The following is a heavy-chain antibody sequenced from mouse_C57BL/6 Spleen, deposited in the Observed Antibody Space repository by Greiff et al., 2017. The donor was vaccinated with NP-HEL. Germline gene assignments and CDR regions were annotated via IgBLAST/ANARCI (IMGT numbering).Heavy chain of an antibody. CDR1: GFNIIDDY. CDR3: TFYYGNYRDY. CDR2: IDPENGDT. D-gene: IGHD2-1*01. V-gene: IGHV14-4*01. Sequence: VQLKESGAELVRPGASVKLSCTASGFNIIDDYMHWVKQRPEQGLEWIGWIDPENGDTEYASKFQGKATITADTSSNTAYLHVSILTSEDTAVYFCTFYYGNYRDYWGQGTTLTVSS. J-gene: IGHJ2*01.